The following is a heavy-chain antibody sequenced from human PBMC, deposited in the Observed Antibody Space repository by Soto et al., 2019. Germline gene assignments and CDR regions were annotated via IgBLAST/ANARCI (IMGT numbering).Heavy chain of an antibody. J-gene: IGHJ3*02. Sequence: PSQTLSLTCAISGDSVSSNSAAWNWIRQSPSRGLEWLGRTYYKSKWNNNYAVSVKSRITINPDTSKNQFSLQLKSETPEDTAMYYCAKGDQAFDIWGQGTMVTVSS. CDR1: GDSVSSNSAA. CDR2: TYYKSKWNN. CDR3: AKGDQAFDI. V-gene: IGHV6-1*01.